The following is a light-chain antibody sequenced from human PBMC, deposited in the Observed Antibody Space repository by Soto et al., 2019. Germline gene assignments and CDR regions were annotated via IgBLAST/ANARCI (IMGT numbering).Light chain of an antibody. V-gene: IGLV1-44*01. Sequence: QSVLTQPPSLSGPPGQSVTISCSGSSSNIEGNTVHWYQHLPGTAPKLLTYIDHNRPSGIPDRFSGSKSGTSASLAISGLKSEDGADYSCPTWDDDLNAAVFGGGTQLTAL. CDR2: IDH. J-gene: IGLJ7*02. CDR1: SSNIEGNT. CDR3: PTWDDDLNAAV.